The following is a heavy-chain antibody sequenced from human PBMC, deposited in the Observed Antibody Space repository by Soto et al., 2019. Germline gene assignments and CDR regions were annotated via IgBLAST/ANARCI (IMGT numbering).Heavy chain of an antibody. CDR3: AKDPYYDYVWGSYPDY. D-gene: IGHD3-16*01. V-gene: IGHV3-23*01. J-gene: IGHJ4*02. Sequence: EVQLLESGGGLVQPGGSLRLSCAASGFTFSSYAMSWVRQAPGKGLEWVSAISGSGGSTYYADSVKGRFTISRDNSKNTLYLQMNSLRADDTAVYYCAKDPYYDYVWGSYPDYWGQGTLVTVSS. CDR1: GFTFSSYA. CDR2: ISGSGGST.